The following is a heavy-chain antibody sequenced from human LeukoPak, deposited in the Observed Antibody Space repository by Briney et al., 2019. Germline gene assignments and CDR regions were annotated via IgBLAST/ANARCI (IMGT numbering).Heavy chain of an antibody. CDR1: GGSISSYY. V-gene: IGHV4-59*01. CDR2: IYYSGST. CDR3: ARENTMVRGAFDAFDI. J-gene: IGHJ3*02. Sequence: SETLSLTCIVSGGSISSYYWSWIRQPPGKGLEWIGYIYYSGSTNYNPSLKNRVTIPVDTSNNQFSLKLSSVTAADTAVYYCARENTMVRGAFDAFDIWGQGTMVTVSS. D-gene: IGHD3-10*01.